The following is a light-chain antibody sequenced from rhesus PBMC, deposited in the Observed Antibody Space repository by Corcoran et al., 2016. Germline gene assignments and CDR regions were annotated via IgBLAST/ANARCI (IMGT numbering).Light chain of an antibody. Sequence: QMTQSPSFLSASLGDRVAVTCRASPAINRPLSWYQQRPGKSSTLLIYEASSLQTVVSSRFRGSGSGTDFTITISSLQTEDVAVYYCQQNYNSPFTFGQGTKLEIK. J-gene: IGKJ2*01. CDR3: QQNYNSPFT. V-gene: IGKV1-94*01. CDR2: EAS. CDR1: PAINRP.